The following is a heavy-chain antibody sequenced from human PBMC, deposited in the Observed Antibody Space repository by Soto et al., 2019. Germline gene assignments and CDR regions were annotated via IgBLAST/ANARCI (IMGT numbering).Heavy chain of an antibody. Sequence: QLQLQESGPGLVKPSETLSLTCTVSGGSISSSSYYWGWIRQPPGKGLEWIGSIYYSGSTYYNPSLNRRVNISVDTSKNPFALKLSSVTAADTAVYYCASQGKTTVTTSSDYYYYYGMDVWGQGTTVTVSS. CDR1: GGSISSSSYY. J-gene: IGHJ6*02. D-gene: IGHD4-4*01. CDR2: IYYSGST. V-gene: IGHV4-39*01. CDR3: ASQGKTTVTTSSDYYYYYGMDV.